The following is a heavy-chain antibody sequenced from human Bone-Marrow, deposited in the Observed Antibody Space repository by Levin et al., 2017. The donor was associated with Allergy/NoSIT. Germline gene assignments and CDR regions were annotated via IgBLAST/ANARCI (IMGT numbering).Heavy chain of an antibody. Sequence: GGSLRLSCAASGFTFSSYAMHWVRQAPGKGLEWVAVISYDGSNKYYADSVKGRFTISRDNSKNTLYLQMNSLRAEDTAVYYCARDRLRDQDPDAFDIWCQGTMVTVSS. J-gene: IGHJ3*02. CDR1: GFTFSSYA. V-gene: IGHV3-30-3*01. CDR3: ARDRLRDQDPDAFDI. CDR2: ISYDGSNK.